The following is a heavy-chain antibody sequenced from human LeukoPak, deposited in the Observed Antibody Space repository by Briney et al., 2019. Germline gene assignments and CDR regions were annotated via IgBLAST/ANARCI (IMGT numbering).Heavy chain of an antibody. V-gene: IGHV3-30*02. CDR3: AKDHSQNFDY. CDR1: GFTFSNYG. J-gene: IGHJ4*02. CDR2: LRRDGSDK. Sequence: GGSLRLPCAASGFTFSNYGMRWVRQAPGKGLEWVAFLRRDGSDKYYADSVKGRFTISRDNSKNTVYLQLNSLRPEDTTVYYCAKDHSQNFDYWGQGTLVTVSS. D-gene: IGHD5-18*01.